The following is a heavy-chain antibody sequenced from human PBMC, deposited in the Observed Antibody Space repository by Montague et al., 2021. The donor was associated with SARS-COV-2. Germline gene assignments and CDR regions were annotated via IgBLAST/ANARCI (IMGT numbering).Heavy chain of an antibody. J-gene: IGHJ3*02. Sequence: SETLSLTCTVSGDSFNSPKYYCAWIRQPPGKGLEWIGSSYYSGTTYDNPSLRSQVTMSVDTSKTQFSLKMNSVTAADMAVYYCARGSYGSGSYHAFDIWSQGTVVAVSS. CDR3: ARGSYGSGSYHAFDI. D-gene: IGHD3-10*01. CDR1: GDSFNSPKYY. V-gene: IGHV4-39*01. CDR2: SYYSGTT.